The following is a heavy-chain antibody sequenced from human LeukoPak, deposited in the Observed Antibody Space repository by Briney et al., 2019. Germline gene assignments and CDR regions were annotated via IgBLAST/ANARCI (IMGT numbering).Heavy chain of an antibody. CDR3: ARGPPYIVVVTAIGFFDY. V-gene: IGHV4-59*01. D-gene: IGHD2-21*02. Sequence: SETLSLTCTVSGGSISSYYWSWIRQPPGKGLEWIGYIYYSGSTNYNPSLKSRVTMSVDTSKNQFSLKLSSVTAADTAVYYCARGPPYIVVVTAIGFFDYWGQGTLVTVSS. J-gene: IGHJ4*02. CDR2: IYYSGST. CDR1: GGSISSYY.